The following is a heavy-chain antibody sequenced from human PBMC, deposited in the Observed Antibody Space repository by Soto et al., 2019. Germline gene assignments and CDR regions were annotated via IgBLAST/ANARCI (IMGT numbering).Heavy chain of an antibody. CDR3: ASRSPTQQLEGYYYYYGMDV. D-gene: IGHD6-13*01. CDR2: IIPIFGTA. CDR1: GGPFSSYA. Sequence: GGSVKVSFKASGGPFSSYAISLVRQAPGQGLEWMGGIIPIFGTANYAQKFQGRVTITADKSTSTAYMELSSLRSEDTAVYYCASRSPTQQLEGYYYYYGMDVWGQGTTVTVSS. J-gene: IGHJ6*02. V-gene: IGHV1-69*06.